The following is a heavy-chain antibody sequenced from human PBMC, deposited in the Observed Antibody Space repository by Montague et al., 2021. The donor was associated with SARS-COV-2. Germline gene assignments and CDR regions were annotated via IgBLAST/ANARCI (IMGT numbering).Heavy chain of an antibody. CDR3: ARETALRMAELRDY. Sequence: SETLSLTCTVSGGSISSSSYYWGWIRQPPGKGLEWIGSIYYSGSTYYNPSLKSRVTISVDTSKNQFSLKLSSVTAADTAVYYCARETALRMAELRDYWGQGTLVTVSS. V-gene: IGHV4-39*02. D-gene: IGHD3-16*01. J-gene: IGHJ4*02. CDR2: IYYSGST. CDR1: GGSISSSSYY.